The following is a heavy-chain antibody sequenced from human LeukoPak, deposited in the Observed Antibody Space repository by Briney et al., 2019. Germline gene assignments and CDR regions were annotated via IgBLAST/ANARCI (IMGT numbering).Heavy chain of an antibody. CDR1: GYTFTSYG. J-gene: IGHJ4*02. CDR3: ARVRVDTAMVTRIFDY. V-gene: IGHV1-18*01. D-gene: IGHD5-18*01. Sequence: GASVKVSCKASGYTFTSYGISWVRQAPGQGLEWMGWISAYNGNTSYAQKLQGRVTMTTDTSTSTAYMELRSLRSDDTAVYYCARVRVDTAMVTRIFDYWGQGTLVTVSS. CDR2: ISAYNGNT.